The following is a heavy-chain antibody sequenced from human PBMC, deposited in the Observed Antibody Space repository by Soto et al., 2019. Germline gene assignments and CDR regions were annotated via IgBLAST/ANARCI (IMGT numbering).Heavy chain of an antibody. CDR2: IKSDGTVT. V-gene: IGHV3-74*01. CDR3: ARENYDFWSGYYLDY. Sequence: EVQLVESGGGLVQPGGSLRLSCVVSGITFSTYRMHWVRQAPGKGLVWVSHIKSDGTVTHYTDSVRGRFIISRDNAKNTLFLQMTSLRAEDKAVYYCARENYDFWSGYYLDYWGQGTLVTVSS. CDR1: GITFSTYR. J-gene: IGHJ4*02. D-gene: IGHD3-3*01.